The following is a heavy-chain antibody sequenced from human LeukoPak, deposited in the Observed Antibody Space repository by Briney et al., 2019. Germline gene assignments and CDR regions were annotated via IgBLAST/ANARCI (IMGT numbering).Heavy chain of an antibody. J-gene: IGHJ3*02. Sequence: GGSLRLSCAASGFTFSSYWMSWVRQAPGKGLEWVANIKQDGSEKYYVDSVKGRFTISRDNAKNSLYLQMNSLRAEDTAVYYCAGDCWDSGSYLGDAFDIWHQGTMVTVSS. V-gene: IGHV3-7*01. CDR3: AGDCWDSGSYLGDAFDI. CDR1: GFTFSSYW. D-gene: IGHD1-26*01. CDR2: IKQDGSEK.